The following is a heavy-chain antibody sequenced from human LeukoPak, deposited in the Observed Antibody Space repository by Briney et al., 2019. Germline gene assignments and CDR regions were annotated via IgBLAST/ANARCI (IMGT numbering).Heavy chain of an antibody. CDR2: ISSSSSYI. J-gene: IGHJ4*02. CDR1: GFTFSSYS. V-gene: IGHV3-21*01. Sequence: GGSLRLSCAASGFTFSSYSMNWVRQAPGKGLEWVSSISSSSSYIYYADSVKGRFTISRDNAKNSLYLQMNSLRAEDTAVYYCAKDLYSYSSSPSDYWGQGTLVTVSS. D-gene: IGHD6-13*01. CDR3: AKDLYSYSSSPSDY.